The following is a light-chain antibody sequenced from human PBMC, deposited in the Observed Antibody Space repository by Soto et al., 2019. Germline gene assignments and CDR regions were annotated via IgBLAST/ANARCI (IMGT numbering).Light chain of an antibody. V-gene: IGLV2-14*01. Sequence: QSVLTQPASVSGSPGQSITISCTGTSSDVGGYNYVSWYQQHPGKAPKLMIYDVSNRPSGVSNRFSGSKSGNTASLTISGLQAEDEADYYCSSYTSSSTPVVFGGGTKVTVL. CDR3: SSYTSSSTPVV. J-gene: IGLJ2*01. CDR2: DVS. CDR1: SSDVGGYNY.